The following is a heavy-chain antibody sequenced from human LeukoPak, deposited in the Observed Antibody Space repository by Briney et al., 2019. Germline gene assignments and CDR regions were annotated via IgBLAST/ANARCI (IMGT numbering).Heavy chain of an antibody. D-gene: IGHD4-23*01. V-gene: IGHV4-34*01. J-gene: IGHJ6*03. CDR2: INHSGST. Sequence: SETLSLTCTVSGDSVSTFYWSWIRQPPGKGLEWIGEINHSGSTNYNPSLKSRVTISVDTSKNQFSLKLSSVTAADTAVYYCARALQYGGYYYYYMDVWGKGTTVTVSS. CDR1: GDSVSTFY. CDR3: ARALQYGGYYYYYMDV.